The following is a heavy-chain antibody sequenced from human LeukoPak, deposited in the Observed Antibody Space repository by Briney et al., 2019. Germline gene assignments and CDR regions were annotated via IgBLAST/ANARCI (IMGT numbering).Heavy chain of an antibody. Sequence: SETLSLTCTVSGGSISGYYWSWIRQPPGKGLEWIGYIYYSGSTNYNPSLKSRVTISVDTSKNQFSLKLSSVTAADTAVYYCARDKKGASCYDYWGQGTLVTVSS. CDR3: ARDKKGASCYDY. CDR2: IYYSGST. V-gene: IGHV4-59*01. CDR1: GGSISGYY. D-gene: IGHD2-2*01. J-gene: IGHJ4*02.